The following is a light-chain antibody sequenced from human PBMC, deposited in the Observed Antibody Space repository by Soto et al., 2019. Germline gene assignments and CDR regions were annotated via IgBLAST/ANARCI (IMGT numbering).Light chain of an antibody. CDR1: SSDVGAYNY. J-gene: IGLJ3*02. CDR2: EVS. CDR3: SSYTSSTTWV. V-gene: IGLV2-14*01. Sequence: QSALTQPASVSGSPGQSITISCTGTSSDVGAYNYVSWYQQHPGKAPKLMIYEVSYRPSGVSDRSSGSRSGNTASLTISGLQAEDESDYYCSSYTSSTTWVFGGGTQLTVL.